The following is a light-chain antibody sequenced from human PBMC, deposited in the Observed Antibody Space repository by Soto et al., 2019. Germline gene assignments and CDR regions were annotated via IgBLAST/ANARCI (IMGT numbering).Light chain of an antibody. J-gene: IGLJ1*01. V-gene: IGLV2-14*03. CDR1: SSDIGGYNY. Sequence: QSALTQPASVSGSPGQSITISCTGTSSDIGGYNYVSWYQQLPGKVPKLIIYDVSNRPSGVSDRFSGSKSGNAASLTISGXXXXXXXXYYCSSYRSTSTLYVFGTGTKVTVL. CDR2: DVS. CDR3: SSYRSTSTLYV.